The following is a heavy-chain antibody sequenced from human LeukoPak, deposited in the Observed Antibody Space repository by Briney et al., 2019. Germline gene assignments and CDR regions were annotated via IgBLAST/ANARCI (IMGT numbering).Heavy chain of an antibody. CDR2: IKQDGSEK. V-gene: IGHV3-7*01. CDR3: ARGGAVGTTTVAFDI. CDR1: GFTFSTYW. D-gene: IGHD1-26*01. Sequence: GGSLRLSCAASGFTFSTYWMTWVRQAPGKGLEWVANIKQDGSEKFYVDSVKGRFTISRDNAKNTLYLQMNSLRAEDTAVYYCARGGAVGTTTVAFDIWGQGTMVTVSS. J-gene: IGHJ3*02.